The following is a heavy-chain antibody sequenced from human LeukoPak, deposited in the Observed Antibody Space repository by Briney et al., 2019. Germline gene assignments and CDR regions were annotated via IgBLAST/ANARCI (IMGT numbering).Heavy chain of an antibody. Sequence: ASVKVSCQALGYTFTDHYFHWLRQAPGQGLEWMGWIHPGRGDTNIAQKFQGRVSLTRDMSISTAHMELNRLTSDDTAVYYCARDRSLGPDYWGQGTLVSVSS. V-gene: IGHV1-2*02. CDR2: IHPGRGDT. CDR3: ARDRSLGPDY. CDR1: GYTFTDHY. D-gene: IGHD6-13*01. J-gene: IGHJ4*02.